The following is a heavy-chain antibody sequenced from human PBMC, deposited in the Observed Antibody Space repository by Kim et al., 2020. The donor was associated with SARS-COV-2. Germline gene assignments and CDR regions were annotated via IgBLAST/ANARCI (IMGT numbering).Heavy chain of an antibody. CDR2: ISYDESNT. J-gene: IGHJ4*02. V-gene: IGHV3-30*03. Sequence: GGSLRLSCAASGFTFSSYGMHWVRQAPGKGLEWVAYISYDESNTYYADSVKGRFTISRDKSKNTLYLQMNSLRVEDTAVYYCASRRRGGSSVPAFDSWGQGTLVTLSS. CDR3: ASRRRGGSSVPAFDS. D-gene: IGHD1-26*01. CDR1: GFTFSSYG.